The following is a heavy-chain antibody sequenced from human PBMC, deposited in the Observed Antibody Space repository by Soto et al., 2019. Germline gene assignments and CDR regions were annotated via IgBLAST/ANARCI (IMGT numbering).Heavy chain of an antibody. CDR1: GGTFSTSA. CDR3: ARDKDRQQLGGNYYYILDV. D-gene: IGHD3-3*02. J-gene: IGHJ6*02. CDR2: IMPIFATP. V-gene: IGHV1-69*05. Sequence: QVQLMQSWAEVKKPGSSVKVSCKASGGTFSTSAISWVRPAPGEGLEWVGGIMPIFATPDYAQKFQGRVTISSDESTATAYLELTSLTTDDTAVYYCARDKDRQQLGGNYYYILDVWGQGTAITVS.